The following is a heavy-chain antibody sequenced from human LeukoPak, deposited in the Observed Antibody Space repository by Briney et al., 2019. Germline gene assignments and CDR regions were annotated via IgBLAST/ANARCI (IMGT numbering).Heavy chain of an antibody. CDR2: ISGSGGST. J-gene: IGHJ5*02. Sequence: GGSLRLSCAASGFTSSSYAMSWVRQAPGKGLEWVSAISGSGGSTYYADSVKGRFTISRDNYKNTLYLQMNSLRAEDTAVYYCAKKRGYSYGNNWFDPWGQGTLVTVSS. CDR3: AKKRGYSYGNNWFDP. D-gene: IGHD5-18*01. V-gene: IGHV3-23*01. CDR1: GFTSSSYA.